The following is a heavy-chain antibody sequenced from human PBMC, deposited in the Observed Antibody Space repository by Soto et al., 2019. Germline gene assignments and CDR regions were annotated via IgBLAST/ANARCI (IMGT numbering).Heavy chain of an antibody. CDR1: RYTFISYD. D-gene: IGHD4-4*01. J-gene: IGHJ4*02. CDR2: MNPKSANT. CDR3: ARSPSWETTVTPYYFDY. V-gene: IGHV1-8*01. Sequence: QVQLVQSGAEVKKPGASVKVSCKASRYTFISYDINWVRQATGQGLEWMGWMNPKSANTGYAQNFQGRVTMTRNTSISTAYMELSRLRSEDTAVYYCARSPSWETTVTPYYFDYWCQGTLVTVSS.